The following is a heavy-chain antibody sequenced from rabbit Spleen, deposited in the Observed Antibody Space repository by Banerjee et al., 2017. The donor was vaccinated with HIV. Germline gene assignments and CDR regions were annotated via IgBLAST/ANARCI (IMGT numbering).Heavy chain of an antibody. J-gene: IGHJ4*01. Sequence: QSLEESGGDLVQPGGSLTLSCKASGFDFSSDAMCWVRQAPGKGLEWIACINTATGKPVYATWAKGRFTISTTSSTTVTLQMTSLTAADTATYFCARFATGSNYGDVNLWGPGTLVTVS. D-gene: IGHD8-1*01. CDR3: ARFATGSNYGDVNL. CDR1: GFDFSSDA. CDR2: INTATGKP. V-gene: IGHV1S40*01.